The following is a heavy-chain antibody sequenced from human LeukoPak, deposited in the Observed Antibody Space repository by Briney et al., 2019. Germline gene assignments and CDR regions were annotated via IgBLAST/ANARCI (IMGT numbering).Heavy chain of an antibody. CDR1: GFTVSSNY. Sequence: GGSLRLSCAASGFTVSSNYMSWVRQAPGKGLEWVSVIYTGGSTYYADSVKGRFTISRDNSKNTLYLQMNSLRAEDTAVYYCARSRWPGFSFDYWGQGTLVTVSS. V-gene: IGHV3-53*01. CDR3: ARSRWPGFSFDY. J-gene: IGHJ4*02. CDR2: IYTGGST. D-gene: IGHD5-24*01.